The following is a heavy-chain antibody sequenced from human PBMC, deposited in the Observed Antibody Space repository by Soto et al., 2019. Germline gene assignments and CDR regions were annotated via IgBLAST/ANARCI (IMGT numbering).Heavy chain of an antibody. Sequence: QLQLQESGPGLVKPSETLSLTCSVSGGSISSSGYYWGWIRQPPGKGLEWIGSIYHSGSAYYNPSLERRVTISVDTSKNQFSLKLSSVMAADTAVYFCARRRVFLDSWGQGTLVTVSS. CDR1: GGSISSSGYY. CDR2: IYHSGSA. CDR3: ARRRVFLDS. V-gene: IGHV4-39*01. J-gene: IGHJ4*02.